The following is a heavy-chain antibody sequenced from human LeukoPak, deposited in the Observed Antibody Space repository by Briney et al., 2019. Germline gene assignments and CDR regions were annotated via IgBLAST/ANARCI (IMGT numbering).Heavy chain of an antibody. CDR1: GFTFSSYA. Sequence: GSLRLSCAASGFTFSSYAMSWVRQAPGKGLEWVSAISGSGGSTYYADSVKGRFTISRDNSKNTLYLQMNSLRAEDTAVYYCAKIGAPWFGELAHDFDYWGQGTLVTVSS. V-gene: IGHV3-23*01. D-gene: IGHD3-10*01. CDR2: ISGSGGST. J-gene: IGHJ4*02. CDR3: AKIGAPWFGELAHDFDY.